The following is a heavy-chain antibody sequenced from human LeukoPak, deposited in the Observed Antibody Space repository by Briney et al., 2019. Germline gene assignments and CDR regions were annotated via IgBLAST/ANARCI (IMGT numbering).Heavy chain of an antibody. D-gene: IGHD6-13*01. CDR2: IYYSGST. Sequence: SETLSLTCTVSGGSISGYYWSWIRQPPGKGLEWIGYIYYSGSTNYNPSLKSRVTISVDTSKNQFSLKLSSVTAADTAVYYCARDHGIAAAGSPYSNWGQGTLITVSS. CDR3: ARDHGIAAAGSPYSN. J-gene: IGHJ4*02. CDR1: GGSISGYY. V-gene: IGHV4-59*01.